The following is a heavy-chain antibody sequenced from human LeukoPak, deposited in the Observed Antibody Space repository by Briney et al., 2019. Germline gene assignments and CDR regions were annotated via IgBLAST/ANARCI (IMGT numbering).Heavy chain of an antibody. Sequence: SGTLSLTCTVPGDSTSGYYWSWIRQPAGKGLEWIGRMYTGGSANYNPSLKSRVTMSLDTSKKLFSLQMSSVTAADTAIYYCATERSRGLALWGQGALVIVSS. CDR2: MYTGGSA. CDR1: GDSTSGYY. J-gene: IGHJ5*02. D-gene: IGHD2-2*01. V-gene: IGHV4-4*07. CDR3: ATERSRGLAL.